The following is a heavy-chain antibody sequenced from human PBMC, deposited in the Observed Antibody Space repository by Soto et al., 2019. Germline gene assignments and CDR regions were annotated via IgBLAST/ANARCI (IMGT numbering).Heavy chain of an antibody. CDR3: ARNGYFTLTTAFDI. Sequence: GSLRLSCAASGFTFSSYEMNWVRQAPGKGLEWVSYISSSGSTIYYADSVKGRFTISRDNAKNSLYLQMNSLRAEDTAVYYCARNGYFTLTTAFDIWGQGTMVTVSS. CDR2: ISSSGSTI. CDR1: GFTFSSYE. J-gene: IGHJ3*02. V-gene: IGHV3-48*03. D-gene: IGHD4-17*01.